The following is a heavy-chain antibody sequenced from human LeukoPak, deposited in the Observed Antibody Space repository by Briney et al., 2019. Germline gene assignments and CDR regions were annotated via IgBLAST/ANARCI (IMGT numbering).Heavy chain of an antibody. Sequence: ASVKVSCKASGYTFTSYYMHWVRQATGHGLEWMGWMNPNSGNTGYAQKFQGRVTITRNTSISTAYMELSSLRSDDTAVYYCARGPLRGVILGYYMDVWGKGTTVTVSS. CDR2: MNPNSGNT. J-gene: IGHJ6*03. CDR1: GYTFTSYY. CDR3: ARGPLRGVILGYYMDV. D-gene: IGHD3-10*01. V-gene: IGHV1-8*01.